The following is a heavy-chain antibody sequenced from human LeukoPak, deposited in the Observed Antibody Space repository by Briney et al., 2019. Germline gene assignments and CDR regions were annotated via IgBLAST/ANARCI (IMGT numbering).Heavy chain of an antibody. V-gene: IGHV4-34*01. Sequence: SETLSLTCAVYGGSFSGYYWSWIRQPPGKGLEWIGEINHSGSTNYNPSLESRVTISVDTSKNQFSLKLSSVTAADTAVYYCARGRQLWLRGCWFDPWGQGTLVTVSS. CDR1: GGSFSGYY. D-gene: IGHD5-18*01. J-gene: IGHJ5*02. CDR2: INHSGST. CDR3: ARGRQLWLRGCWFDP.